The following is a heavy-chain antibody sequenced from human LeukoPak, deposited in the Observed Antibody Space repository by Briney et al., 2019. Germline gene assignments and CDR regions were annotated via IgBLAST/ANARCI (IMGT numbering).Heavy chain of an antibody. J-gene: IGHJ5*02. V-gene: IGHV4-34*01. Sequence: PSETLSLTCAVYGGSFSGYYWSWIRQPPGKGLEWIGEINHSGSTNYNPSLKSRVTISVDTSKNQFSLKLSSVTAADTAVYYCARRRVGAISSYNWFDPWGQGTLVTVSS. CDR2: INHSGST. CDR3: ARRRVGAISSYNWFDP. D-gene: IGHD1-26*01. CDR1: GGSFSGYY.